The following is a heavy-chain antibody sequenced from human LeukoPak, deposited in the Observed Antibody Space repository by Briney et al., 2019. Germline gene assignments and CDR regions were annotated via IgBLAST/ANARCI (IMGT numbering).Heavy chain of an antibody. J-gene: IGHJ5*02. CDR3: ARVEVKTKLSISSSWYSDWFDP. Sequence: PSGTLSLTCAVSGGSISSSNWWSWVRQPPGKGLEWIGEIYHSGSTNYNPSLKSRVTISVDKSKNQFSLKLSSVTAADTAVYYCARVEVKTKLSISSSWYSDWFDPWGQGTLVTVSS. V-gene: IGHV4-4*02. CDR2: IYHSGST. D-gene: IGHD6-13*01. CDR1: GGSISSSNW.